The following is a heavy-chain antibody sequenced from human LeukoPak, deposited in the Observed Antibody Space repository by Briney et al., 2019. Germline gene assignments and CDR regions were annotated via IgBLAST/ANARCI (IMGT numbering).Heavy chain of an antibody. V-gene: IGHV3-23*01. D-gene: IGHD1-26*01. J-gene: IGHJ3*02. Sequence: GRSPRLSCAASGFTFNDYAMHWVRQAPGKGLEWVSAISGNGGRTYYADSVKGRFTISRDNSKNTLYLQMNSLRAEDTAVYYCAKEEWELHGAFDIWGQGTMVTVSS. CDR1: GFTFNDYA. CDR3: AKEEWELHGAFDI. CDR2: ISGNGGRT.